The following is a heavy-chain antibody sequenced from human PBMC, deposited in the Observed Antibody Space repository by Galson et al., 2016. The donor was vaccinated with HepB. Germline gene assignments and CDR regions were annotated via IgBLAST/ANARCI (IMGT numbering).Heavy chain of an antibody. CDR2: FNPENGER. V-gene: IGHV1-24*01. CDR1: GSPLIELS. J-gene: IGHJ5*02. D-gene: IGHD3-16*01. Sequence: SVKVSCKVSGSPLIELSIHWVRQAPGKGLEWMGGFNPENGERMYAQKFQGRVTLTTDTSTSTVHMELRSLRPDDTAIYYCARDWGFLGGVTQNWFDPWGQGTLVTVSS. CDR3: ARDWGFLGGVTQNWFDP.